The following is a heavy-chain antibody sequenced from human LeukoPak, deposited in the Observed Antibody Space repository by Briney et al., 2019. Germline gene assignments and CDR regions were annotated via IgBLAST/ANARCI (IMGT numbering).Heavy chain of an antibody. CDR3: ARKGQYYDFWSGYSYYFDY. Sequence: PSETLSLTCTVSGGSISSHDWSWIRQPPRKGLDWIGYIYYSGSTNYNPSLKSRGTISVDTSKNQFSLKLSSVTAADTAVYYCARKGQYYDFWSGYSYYFDYWGQGTLVTVSS. J-gene: IGHJ4*02. CDR1: GGSISSHD. D-gene: IGHD3-3*01. CDR2: IYYSGST. V-gene: IGHV4-59*11.